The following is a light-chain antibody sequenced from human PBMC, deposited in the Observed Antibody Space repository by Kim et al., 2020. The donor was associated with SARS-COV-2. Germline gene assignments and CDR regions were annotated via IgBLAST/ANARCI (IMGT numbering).Light chain of an antibody. CDR3: QAWDSSNVV. CDR2: HNS. Sequence: VSPVPTASTPCSGDNAGEYYSWWYQKKPRQSLMLVIYHNSKRPAGIPERFSGANSGTAATLTISSTQSMDEADYYCQAWDSSNVVFGGGTQLTVL. CDR1: NAGEYY. V-gene: IGLV3-1*01. J-gene: IGLJ3*02.